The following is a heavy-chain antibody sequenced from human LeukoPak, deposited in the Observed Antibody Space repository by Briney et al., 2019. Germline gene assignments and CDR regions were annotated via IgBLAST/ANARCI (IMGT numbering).Heavy chain of an antibody. Sequence: QAGGSLRLSCAASGFTFSDYYMSWVRQAPGKGLEWDSAISGRGGSTYYAASVKGRFTISRDQSKNTLYLQMNSLRAEDTAVYYCAKVQENWFDPWGQGTLVTVSS. J-gene: IGHJ5*02. CDR2: ISGRGGST. V-gene: IGHV3-23*01. CDR1: GFTFSDYY. CDR3: AKVQENWFDP.